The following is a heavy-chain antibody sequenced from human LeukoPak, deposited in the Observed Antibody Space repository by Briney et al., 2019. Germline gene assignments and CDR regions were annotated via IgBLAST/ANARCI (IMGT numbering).Heavy chain of an antibody. Sequence: GGSLRLSCAASGFTFSTYAMSWVRQAPGKGLEWVSAISGSGGSTYYADSVKGRFTISRDNSKNTLYLQMNSLRAEDTAVYYCAKDARIAAAGKSGYFQHWGQGTVVTVSS. CDR3: AKDARIAAAGKSGYFQH. D-gene: IGHD6-13*01. CDR2: ISGSGGST. CDR1: GFTFSTYA. J-gene: IGHJ1*01. V-gene: IGHV3-23*01.